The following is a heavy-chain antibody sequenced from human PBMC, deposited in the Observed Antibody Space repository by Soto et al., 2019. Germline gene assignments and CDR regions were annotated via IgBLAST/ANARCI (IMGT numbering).Heavy chain of an antibody. Sequence: ASVKVSCKASGGTFSSYAISWVRQAPGQGLEWMGGIIPIFGTANYAQKFQGRVTITADESTSTAYMELSSLRSEDTAVYYCARGSSSSGFFDYWGQGTLVTVSS. CDR2: IIPIFGTA. CDR1: GGTFSSYA. V-gene: IGHV1-69*13. J-gene: IGHJ4*02. CDR3: ARGSSSSGFFDY. D-gene: IGHD6-6*01.